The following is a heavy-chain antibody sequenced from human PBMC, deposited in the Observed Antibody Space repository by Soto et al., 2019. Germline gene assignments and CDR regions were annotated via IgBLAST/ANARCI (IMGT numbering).Heavy chain of an antibody. V-gene: IGHV4-34*01. CDR1: VGSFIGYY. J-gene: IGHJ5*02. CDR2: INHSGST. D-gene: IGHD4-17*01. Sequence: YTLYLACAFYVGSFIGYYWSWIRQPPGKGLEWIGEINHSGSTNYNPSLKSRVTISVDTSKNQFSLKLSSVTAADTAVYYCARARNDYGTKSNWFDPWGQGTLVTVS. CDR3: ARARNDYGTKSNWFDP.